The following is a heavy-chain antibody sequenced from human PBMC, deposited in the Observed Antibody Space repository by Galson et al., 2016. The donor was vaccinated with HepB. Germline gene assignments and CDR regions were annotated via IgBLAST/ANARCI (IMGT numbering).Heavy chain of an antibody. J-gene: IGHJ4*02. CDR1: GFTFGSYA. D-gene: IGHD2-21*02. Sequence: SLRLSCAASGFTFGSYAMNWVRQAPGKGLQWVSGISGGGVSTHYADSVKGRFTISRDNSKNTLYLQMNSLRAEDTAVYYCAKGRYCGGDCYSSDYWGQGTLVTVSS. CDR3: AKGRYCGGDCYSSDY. V-gene: IGHV3-23*01. CDR2: ISGGGVST.